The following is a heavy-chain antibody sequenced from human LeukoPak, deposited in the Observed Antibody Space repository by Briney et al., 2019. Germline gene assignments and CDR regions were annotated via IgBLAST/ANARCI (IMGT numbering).Heavy chain of an antibody. CDR2: INHSGST. J-gene: IGHJ1*01. V-gene: IGHV4-34*01. CDR1: GGSFSGYY. Sequence: SETLSLTCAVYGGSFSGYYWSWIRQPPGKGLEWIGEINHSGSTNYIPSLKSRVTISVDTSKNQFSLKLSSVTAADTAVYYCARAAWSIAAARYFQHWGQGTLVTVSS. CDR3: ARAAWSIAAARYFQH. D-gene: IGHD6-13*01.